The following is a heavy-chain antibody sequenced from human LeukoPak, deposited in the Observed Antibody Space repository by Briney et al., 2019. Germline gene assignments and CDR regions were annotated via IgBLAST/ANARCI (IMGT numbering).Heavy chain of an antibody. CDR2: IIPIFGTA. V-gene: IGHV1-69*13. Sequence: SVKVSCKASGGTFSSYAISWVRQAPGQGLEWMGGIIPIFGTANYAQKFQGRVTITADESTSTAYMELSSLRSEDTAVYYCARGEDYGDSGGAYYFDYWGQGTLVTVSS. D-gene: IGHD4-17*01. CDR3: ARGEDYGDSGGAYYFDY. J-gene: IGHJ4*02. CDR1: GGTFSSYA.